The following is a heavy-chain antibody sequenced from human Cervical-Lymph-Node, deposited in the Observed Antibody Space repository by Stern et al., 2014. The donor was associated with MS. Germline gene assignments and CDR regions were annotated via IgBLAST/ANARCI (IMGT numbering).Heavy chain of an antibody. V-gene: IGHV1-2*02. CDR3: ARDQRGITIFGVVTDYYYLGMDV. J-gene: IGHJ6*02. CDR2: INPNTGGT. CDR1: GYIFTGYY. D-gene: IGHD3-3*01. Sequence: PLVQSGAEVKKPGASVKVSCKTSGYIFTGYYIHWVRQAPGQGLEWMAWINPNTGGTKYAQKFQGRVTMSRDPSISTAYVELSSLTSDDTAVYYCARDQRGITIFGVVTDYYYLGMDVWGQGTTVTVSS.